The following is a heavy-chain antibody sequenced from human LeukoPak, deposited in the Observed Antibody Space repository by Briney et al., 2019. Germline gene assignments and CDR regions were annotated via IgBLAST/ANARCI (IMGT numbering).Heavy chain of an antibody. Sequence: PGGSLRLSCAASGFTFSSYAMNWVRQAPGKGLEWASSISSRGTYIYYADSVKGRFTISRDNAKNSLSLQMNSLRAEDTAVYYCAREDTSSAFPPDYWGQGTLVTVSS. CDR1: GFTFSSYA. CDR3: AREDTSSAFPPDY. CDR2: ISSRGTYI. V-gene: IGHV3-21*04. J-gene: IGHJ4*02. D-gene: IGHD6-25*01.